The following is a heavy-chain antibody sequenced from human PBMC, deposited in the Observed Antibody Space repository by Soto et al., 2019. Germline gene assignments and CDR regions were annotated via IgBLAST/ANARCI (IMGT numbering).Heavy chain of an antibody. CDR3: ASDTDLTLVTTLDY. CDR2: IHISNGNT. CDR1: GYTFKSYQ. Sequence: QGQLVQSGAEVKKPGASVKVSCKASGYTFKSYQIYWVRQAPGQRLESMGWIHISNGNTEYSQNFQGRVSMTRDTSERTAYMELSSLRSAETAVYYCASDTDLTLVTTLDYWGQGNPVTVSS. J-gene: IGHJ4*02. V-gene: IGHV1-3*04. D-gene: IGHD4-17*01.